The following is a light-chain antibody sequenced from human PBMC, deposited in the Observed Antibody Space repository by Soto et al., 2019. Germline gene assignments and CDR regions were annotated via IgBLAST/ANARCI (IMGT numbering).Light chain of an antibody. V-gene: IGKV1-5*03. CDR2: KAS. Sequence: DIQMTQSPSTLSASVGDRVTITCRASQSVSSWLAWYQQKPGKAPKLLISKASTLKSGVPSRFSGSESGTEFTLTISSLQPDDFASYYCQQYKSHSSFGQGTKLEIK. J-gene: IGKJ2*01. CDR3: QQYKSHSS. CDR1: QSVSSW.